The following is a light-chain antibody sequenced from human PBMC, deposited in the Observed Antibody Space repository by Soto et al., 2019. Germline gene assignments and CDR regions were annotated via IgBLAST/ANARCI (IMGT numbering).Light chain of an antibody. CDR2: EVS. Sequence: QSALTQPASVSWSPGQSISISCTGTSSDVGGYKYVSWYQQHPGKAPKLMIYEVSNRPSGVSNRFSGSKSGNTASVTISGLQAEDEADYYCSSYTSTNNKVFGTGTKVTVL. CDR1: SSDVGGYKY. CDR3: SSYTSTNNKV. J-gene: IGLJ1*01. V-gene: IGLV2-14*01.